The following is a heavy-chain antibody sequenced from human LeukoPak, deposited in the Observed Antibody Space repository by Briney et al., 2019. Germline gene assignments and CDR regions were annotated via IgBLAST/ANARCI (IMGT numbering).Heavy chain of an antibody. Sequence: GGSLRFSCAASGFTFSSYAMSWVRQAPGKGLEWVSAISGSGGSTYYADSVKGRFTISRDNSKNTLYLQMNSLRAEDTAVYYCAKDYYDSSGYFDYWGQGTLVTVSS. D-gene: IGHD3-22*01. J-gene: IGHJ4*02. V-gene: IGHV3-23*01. CDR1: GFTFSSYA. CDR3: AKDYYDSSGYFDY. CDR2: ISGSGGST.